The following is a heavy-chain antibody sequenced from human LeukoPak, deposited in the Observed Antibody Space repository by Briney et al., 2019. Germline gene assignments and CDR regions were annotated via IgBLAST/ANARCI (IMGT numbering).Heavy chain of an antibody. D-gene: IGHD5-18*01. CDR1: GFTFSSYE. CDR2: ISSSGSTI. CDR3: ARDPDWHSYGYSFFDY. V-gene: IGHV3-48*03. Sequence: GGSLRLSCAAPGFTFSSYEMNWVRQAPGKGLEWVSYISSSGSTIYYADSVKGRFTISRDNAKNSLYLQMNSLRAEDTAVYYCARDPDWHSYGYSFFDYWGQGTLVTVSS. J-gene: IGHJ4*02.